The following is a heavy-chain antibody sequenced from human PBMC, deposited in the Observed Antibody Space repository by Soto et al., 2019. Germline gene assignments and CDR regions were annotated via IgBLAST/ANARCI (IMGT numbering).Heavy chain of an antibody. D-gene: IGHD3-10*01. CDR3: APWFGAFDY. CDR2: ISYDGSNK. V-gene: IGHV3-30*03. Sequence: SCKASGFTFSSYGMHWVRQAPGKGLEWVAVISYDGSNKYYADSVKGRFTISRDNSKNTLYLQMNSLRAEDTAVYYCAPWFGAFDYWGQGTLVTVSS. J-gene: IGHJ4*02. CDR1: GFTFSSYG.